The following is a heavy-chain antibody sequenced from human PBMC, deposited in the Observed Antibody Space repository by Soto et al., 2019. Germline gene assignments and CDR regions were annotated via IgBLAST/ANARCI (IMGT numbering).Heavy chain of an antibody. V-gene: IGHV5-10-1*01. CDR2: IDPSDSYT. J-gene: IGHJ4*02. CDR1: GYSFTSYL. Sequence: GEPMKVSCQGSGYSFTSYLISWVRQMPGKGLEWMGRIDPSDSYTNYSPSFQGHVTISADKSISTAYLRWRSLRAWETAMYYCARHLGPTPPYYYDSSGYYYLVYWGQGTLVTVSS. CDR3: ARHLGPTPPYYYDSSGYYYLVY. D-gene: IGHD3-22*01.